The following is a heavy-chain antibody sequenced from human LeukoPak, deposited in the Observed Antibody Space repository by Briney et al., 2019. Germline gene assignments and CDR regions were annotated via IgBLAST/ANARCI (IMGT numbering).Heavy chain of an antibody. Sequence: SETPSLTCTVSGGSISSYYWSWIRQPPGKGLEWIGYIYYSGSTNYNPSLKSRVTISVDTSKNQFSLKLSSVTAADTAVYYCARVLAYCGGDCPYYYYYYMDVWGKGTTVTVSS. D-gene: IGHD2-21*01. V-gene: IGHV4-59*01. CDR3: ARVLAYCGGDCPYYYYYYMDV. J-gene: IGHJ6*03. CDR2: IYYSGST. CDR1: GGSISSYY.